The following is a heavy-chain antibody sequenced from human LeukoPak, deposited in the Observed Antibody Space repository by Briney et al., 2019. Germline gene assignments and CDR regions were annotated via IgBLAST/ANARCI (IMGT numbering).Heavy chain of an antibody. CDR2: IYYSGST. J-gene: IGHJ6*03. Sequence: SETLSLTCTVSGGFISSYYWSWIRQPPGKGLEWIGYIYYSGSTNYNPSLKSRVTISVDTSKNQFSLKLSSVTAADTALYYCARHPGYYYYYVDVWGKGTTVTISS. CDR3: ARHPGYYYYYVDV. V-gene: IGHV4-59*08. CDR1: GGFISSYY.